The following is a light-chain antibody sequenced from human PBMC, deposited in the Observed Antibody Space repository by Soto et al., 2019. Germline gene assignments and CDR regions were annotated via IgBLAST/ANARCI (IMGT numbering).Light chain of an antibody. V-gene: IGKV1-5*03. CDR1: QSISSW. CDR2: QTS. CDR3: QQYDYFPTT. J-gene: IGKJ2*01. Sequence: DIQITQSPSTLSAYVGDRVTITCRTSQSISSWLAWYQQRPGEAPKLLIYQTSTLEAGGPSRFSGSGSGTEFTLTINSLQPDDFATYFCQQYDYFPTTFGQGTKLEI.